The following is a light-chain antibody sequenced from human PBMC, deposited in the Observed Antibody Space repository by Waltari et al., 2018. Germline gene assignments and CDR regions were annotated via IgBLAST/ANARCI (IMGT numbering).Light chain of an antibody. J-gene: IGKJ4*01. Sequence: DIQMTQSPSTLSASVGDRVTITCRASQSIATWLAWYQQKPGKAPKVLISKASTLESGVPSRFSGSRSGTEFTLTISSLQPDDFATYYCQKYNSAPLTFGGGTKVEIK. CDR1: QSIATW. CDR2: KAS. V-gene: IGKV1-5*03. CDR3: QKYNSAPLT.